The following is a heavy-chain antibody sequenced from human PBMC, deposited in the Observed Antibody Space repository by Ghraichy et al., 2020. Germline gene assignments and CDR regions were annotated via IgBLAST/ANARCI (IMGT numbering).Heavy chain of an antibody. V-gene: IGHV3-23*01. D-gene: IGHD2-8*02. Sequence: GESLNISCAASGFTFSSYAMSWVRQAPGKGLEWVSAISGSGGSTYYADSVKGRFTISRDNSKNTLYLQMNSLRAEDTAVYYCAKDRRYCTGGVCYGAFDIWGQGTMVTVSS. CDR1: GFTFSSYA. CDR2: ISGSGGST. J-gene: IGHJ3*02. CDR3: AKDRRYCTGGVCYGAFDI.